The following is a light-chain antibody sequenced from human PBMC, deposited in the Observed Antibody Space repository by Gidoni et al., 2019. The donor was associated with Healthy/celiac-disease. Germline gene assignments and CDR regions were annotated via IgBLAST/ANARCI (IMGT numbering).Light chain of an antibody. CDR2: GAY. CDR3: QQYKNWTWGT. V-gene: IGKV3-15*01. Sequence: EIVMPHSPATLSVSPGERATLSCRASQSVSSNLALYQQKPGQAHRLRIYGAYTRDTGIPARGRGSGSGTELNLTISSLQSEDLEVDDCQQYKNWTWGTFGQGTKVEIK. CDR1: QSVSSN. J-gene: IGKJ1*01.